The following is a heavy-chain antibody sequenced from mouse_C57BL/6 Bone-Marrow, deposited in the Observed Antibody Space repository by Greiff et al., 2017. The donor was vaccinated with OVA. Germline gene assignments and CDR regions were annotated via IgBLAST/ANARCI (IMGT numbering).Heavy chain of an antibody. J-gene: IGHJ2*01. Sequence: EVKLVESGGGLVKPGGSLKLSCAASGFTFSSYAMSWVRQTPEKRLEWVATISDGGSYTYYPDNVKGRFTISRDNAKNNLYLQMSHLKSEDTAMYYCARDRDYDQGMFDYWGQGTTLTVSS. D-gene: IGHD2-4*01. V-gene: IGHV5-4*01. CDR2: ISDGGSYT. CDR3: ARDRDYDQGMFDY. CDR1: GFTFSSYA.